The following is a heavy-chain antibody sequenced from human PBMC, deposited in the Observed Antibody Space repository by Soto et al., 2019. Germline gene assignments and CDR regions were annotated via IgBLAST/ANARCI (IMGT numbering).Heavy chain of an antibody. D-gene: IGHD3-3*01. J-gene: IGHJ6*02. CDR3: ARDYGFWSGYSAPHYGMDV. CDR2: IISSSSTI. V-gene: IGHV3-48*02. Sequence: EVQLVESGGGLVQPGGSLRLSCAASGFTFSSYSMNWVRQAPGKGLAWVSYIISSSSTIYYADSVKGRFTIYRDNAKDSLYLPMNSMRDEDEALYYCARDYGFWSGYSAPHYGMDVWGQGTTVTVSS. CDR1: GFTFSSYS.